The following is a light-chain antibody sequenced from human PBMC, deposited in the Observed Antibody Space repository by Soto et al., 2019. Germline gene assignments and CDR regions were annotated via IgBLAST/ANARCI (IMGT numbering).Light chain of an antibody. J-gene: IGKJ4*01. Sequence: EIVLTQSPATLSLSPGERATLSCRASQSVSSYLAWYQQKPGQAPRLIIHDASNRATGITARFSGSGSGTDFTLTISSLEPEDFAVYYCQQRSNWPPALTFGGGTKVEIK. CDR1: QSVSSY. CDR2: DAS. V-gene: IGKV3-11*01. CDR3: QQRSNWPPALT.